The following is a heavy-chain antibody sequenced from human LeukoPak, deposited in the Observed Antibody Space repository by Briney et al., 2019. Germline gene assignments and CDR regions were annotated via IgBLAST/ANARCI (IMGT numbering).Heavy chain of an antibody. CDR1: GYTFTSNY. D-gene: IGHD4-17*01. CDR2: ISPSGGST. V-gene: IGHV1-46*01. J-gene: IGHJ4*02. Sequence: ASVKVSCKAFGYTFTSNYMHWVRQAPGQGPEWMGVISPSGGSTTYAQKFQGRVTLTRDMSTSTDYLELSSPRSEDTAVYYCARVSPNTVTTLQYFDYWGQGTLVTVSS. CDR3: ARVSPNTVTTLQYFDY.